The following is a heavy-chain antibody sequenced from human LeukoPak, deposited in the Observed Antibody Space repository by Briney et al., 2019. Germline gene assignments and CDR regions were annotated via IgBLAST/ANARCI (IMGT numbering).Heavy chain of an antibody. J-gene: IGHJ5*02. CDR3: ARYDFSSNYFDP. Sequence: ASVKVSCKASGYTFTSYDINWVRQATGQGLEWLGWMNPDSGNTAYVQKFQGRVAMTRNTSINTAYLELSSLRSEDTAVYYCARYDFSSNYFDPWGQGTLVTVSS. CDR2: MNPDSGNT. V-gene: IGHV1-8*01. D-gene: IGHD1-7*01. CDR1: GYTFTSYD.